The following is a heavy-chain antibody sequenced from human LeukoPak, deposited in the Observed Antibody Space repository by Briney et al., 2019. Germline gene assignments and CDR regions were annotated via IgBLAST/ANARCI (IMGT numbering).Heavy chain of an antibody. CDR2: ISSSSSYI. D-gene: IGHD4-23*01. Sequence: GGSLRLSCAASGFTFSSYSMNWVRQAPGKGLEWVSSISSSSSYIYYADSVKGRFTISRDNAKNSLYLQMNSLRAEDTAVYYCARVPYGGNSWVDYWGQGTLVTVSS. CDR3: ARVPYGGNSWVDY. CDR1: GFTFSSYS. V-gene: IGHV3-21*01. J-gene: IGHJ4*02.